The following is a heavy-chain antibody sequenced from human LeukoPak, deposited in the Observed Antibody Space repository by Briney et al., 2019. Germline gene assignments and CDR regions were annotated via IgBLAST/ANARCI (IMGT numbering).Heavy chain of an antibody. CDR1: GFTFSSYA. CDR2: ISYDGSNK. CDR3: ARSELYDFWSGLPKHFDY. V-gene: IGHV3-30-3*01. J-gene: IGHJ4*02. Sequence: GGSLRLSCAASGFTFSSYAMHWVRQAPGKGLEWVAVISYDGSNKYHADSVKGRFTISRDNSKNTLYLQMNSLRAEDTAVYYCARSELYDFWSGLPKHFDYWGQGTLVTVSS. D-gene: IGHD3-3*01.